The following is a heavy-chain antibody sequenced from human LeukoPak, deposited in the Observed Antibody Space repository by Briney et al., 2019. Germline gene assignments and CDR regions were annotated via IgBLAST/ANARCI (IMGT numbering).Heavy chain of an antibody. CDR3: AREGDSSGPSVGLDY. CDR2: ISSSSSTI. CDR1: GFTFSSYA. D-gene: IGHD3-22*01. V-gene: IGHV3-48*02. J-gene: IGHJ4*02. Sequence: GGSLRLSCAASGFTFSSYAMSWVRQAPGKGLEWVSYISSSSSTIYYADSVKGRFTISRDDAKISLDLQMNSLRDEDTAVYYCAREGDSSGPSVGLDYWGQGTLVTVSS.